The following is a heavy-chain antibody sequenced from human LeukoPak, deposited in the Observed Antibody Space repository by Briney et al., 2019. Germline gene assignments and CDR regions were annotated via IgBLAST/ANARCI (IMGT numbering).Heavy chain of an antibody. J-gene: IGHJ4*02. CDR1: GGSISSGGYY. CDR2: IYYSGST. D-gene: IGHD2-2*01. Sequence: SQTLSLTCTVSGGSISSGGYYWSWIRQHPGKGLEWIGHIYYSGSTYYNPSLKSRVTISVDTSKNQFSLKLSSVTAADTAVYYCARVRLGYCSSTSCYVGGPFDYWGQGTLVTVSS. CDR3: ARVRLGYCSSTSCYVGGPFDY. V-gene: IGHV4-31*03.